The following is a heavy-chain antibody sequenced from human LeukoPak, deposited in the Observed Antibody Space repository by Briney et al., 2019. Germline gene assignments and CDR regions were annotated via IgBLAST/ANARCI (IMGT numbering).Heavy chain of an antibody. CDR1: GGSFSGYY. V-gene: IGHV4-34*01. CDR3: ARGFKSQRLRSGGNFDY. D-gene: IGHD6-25*01. Sequence: SETLSLTCAVYGGSFSGYYWSWIRQPPGKGLEWIGEINHSGSANYNPSLKSRVTISVDTSKNQFSLKLSSVTAADTAVYYCARGFKSQRLRSGGNFDYWGQGTLVTVSS. J-gene: IGHJ4*02. CDR2: INHSGSA.